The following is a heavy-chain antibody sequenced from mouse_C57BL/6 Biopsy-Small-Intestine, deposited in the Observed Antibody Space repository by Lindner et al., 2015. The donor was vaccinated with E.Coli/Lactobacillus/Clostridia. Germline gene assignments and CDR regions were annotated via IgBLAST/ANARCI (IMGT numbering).Heavy chain of an antibody. CDR1: GYTFTNYW. CDR3: ARRKENYSNPAWFAY. V-gene: IGHV1-63*02. Sequence: VQLQESGAELVRPGTSVKMSCKAAGYTFTNYWIGWVKQRPGHGLEWIGDIYPGGGYTNYNEKFKGKATLTADKSSSTAYMQLSSLTSEDSAVYYCARRKENYSNPAWFAYWGQGTLVTVSA. D-gene: IGHD2-5*01. CDR2: IYPGGGYT. J-gene: IGHJ3*01.